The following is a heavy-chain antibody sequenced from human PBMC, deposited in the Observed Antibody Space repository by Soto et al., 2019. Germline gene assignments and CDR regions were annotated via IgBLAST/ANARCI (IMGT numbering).Heavy chain of an antibody. J-gene: IGHJ4*02. Sequence: SETQSRTYAVSGGSILGSYYYWGWLSQSPGKGPEWIGSVFYTGFTSYNPSLESRVSVSVDTSKNQFSLKVSGVSAADTAVYYCATSQKGYNWNYFDHWGQGALVTVSS. D-gene: IGHD1-20*01. CDR2: VFYTGFT. CDR3: ATSQKGYNWNYFDH. CDR1: GGSILGSYYY. V-gene: IGHV4-39*01.